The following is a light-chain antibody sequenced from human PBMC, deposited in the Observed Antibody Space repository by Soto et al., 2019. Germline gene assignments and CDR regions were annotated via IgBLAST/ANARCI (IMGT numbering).Light chain of an antibody. CDR1: QGINNY. J-gene: IGKJ5*01. Sequence: DIQLTQSPSSLSASVGDRFTITCQASQGINNYLNWFQQKPGKAPKLMIYDASNVQTGVQSKFSGSGSGTDFTLIISRLQPEDIVTYYCQQYDNRPTFGQGTRLEIK. CDR2: DAS. V-gene: IGKV1-33*01. CDR3: QQYDNRPT.